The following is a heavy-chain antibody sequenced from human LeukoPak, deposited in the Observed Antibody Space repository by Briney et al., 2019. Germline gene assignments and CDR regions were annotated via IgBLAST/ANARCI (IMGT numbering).Heavy chain of an antibody. CDR3: ARNFDSSGYYFGY. J-gene: IGHJ4*02. CDR1: GGTFSSYA. Sequence: AASLKFSCKASGGTFSSYAISWVRQAPGQGLEWMGGIIPIFGTANYAQKFQGRVTITADESTSTAYMELSSLRSEDTAVYYCARNFDSSGYYFGYWGQGTLVTVSS. V-gene: IGHV1-69*13. D-gene: IGHD3-22*01. CDR2: IIPIFGTA.